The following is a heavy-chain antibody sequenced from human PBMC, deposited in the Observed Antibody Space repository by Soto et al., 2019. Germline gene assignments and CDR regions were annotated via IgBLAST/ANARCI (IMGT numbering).Heavy chain of an antibody. CDR2: IYNSGST. CDR3: ARAHYGDYGYGMDV. J-gene: IGHJ6*02. Sequence: QLQLQESGSGLVKPSQTLSLTCAVSGGSISSGGYSWSWIRQPPGKGLEWIGYIYNSGSTYYNPSLKSRVTISVDRSKNQSSRKLSSVTAADTAVYYCARAHYGDYGYGMDVWGQGTTVTVSS. CDR1: GGSISSGGYS. V-gene: IGHV4-30-2*01. D-gene: IGHD4-17*01.